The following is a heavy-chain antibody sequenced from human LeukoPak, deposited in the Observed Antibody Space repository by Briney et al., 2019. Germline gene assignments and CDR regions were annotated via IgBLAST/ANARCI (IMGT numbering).Heavy chain of an antibody. J-gene: IGHJ4*02. CDR2: INPNSANT. Sequence: ASVRVSCKASGYTFTSCDINWVRQATGQGLEWMGWINPNSANTGYAQKFQGRVTITRNTSISTAYMEVSSLISEDTAVYYCARGPSLSGSYYYFDYWGQGSRVTVSS. V-gene: IGHV1-8*03. CDR1: GYTFTSCD. CDR3: ARGPSLSGSYYYFDY. D-gene: IGHD1-26*01.